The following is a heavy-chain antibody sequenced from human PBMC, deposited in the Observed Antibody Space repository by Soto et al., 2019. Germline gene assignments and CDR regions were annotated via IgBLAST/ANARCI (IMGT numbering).Heavy chain of an antibody. J-gene: IGHJ4*02. CDR1: GYTLTELS. Sequence: ASVKVSCKVSGYTLTELSMHWVRQAPGKGLEWMGVFDAEDGAASYAQNFQGRVTMTADTSTGTAYMELRSLRSDDTAVYYCARDPDMADLDYWGQGTLVTSPQ. V-gene: IGHV1-24*01. CDR3: ARDPDMADLDY. D-gene: IGHD2-15*01. CDR2: FDAEDGAA.